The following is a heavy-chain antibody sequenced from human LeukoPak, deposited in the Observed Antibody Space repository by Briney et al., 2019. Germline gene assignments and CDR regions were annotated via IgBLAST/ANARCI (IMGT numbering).Heavy chain of an antibody. V-gene: IGHV3-53*01. J-gene: IGHJ5*02. CDR2: INSGGST. D-gene: IGHD3-16*01. CDR1: GLTVSSNY. Sequence: PGGSLRLSCAASGLTVSSNYMSWVRQAPGKGLGWVSGINSGGSTSYTDSVKGRFTISRDNSKNTLYLQMNSLRAEDTAVYYCARTWGYRFDPWGQGTLVTVSS. CDR3: ARTWGYRFDP.